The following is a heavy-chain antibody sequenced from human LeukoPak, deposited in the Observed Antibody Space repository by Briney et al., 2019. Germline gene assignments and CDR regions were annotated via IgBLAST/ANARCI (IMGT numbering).Heavy chain of an antibody. J-gene: IGHJ4*02. D-gene: IGHD1-26*01. CDR1: GFTVSSNS. V-gene: IGHV3-66*03. CDR3: AKDLRSSADSKMGAADY. Sequence: QTGGSLRLSCTVSGFTVSSNSMSWVRQAPGKGLEWVSFIYSDNTHYSDSVKGRFTISRDSSKNTLYLQMNSLRAEDTAVYYCAKDLRSSADSKMGAADYWGQGTLVTVSS. CDR2: IYSDNT.